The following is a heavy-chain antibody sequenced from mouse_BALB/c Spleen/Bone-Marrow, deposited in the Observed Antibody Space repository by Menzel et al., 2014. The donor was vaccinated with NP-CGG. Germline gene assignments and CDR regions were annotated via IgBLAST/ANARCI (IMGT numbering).Heavy chain of an antibody. CDR1: GFSLTNYG. J-gene: IGHJ2*02. CDR3: ATYDYDGRFDY. CDR2: IWAGGST. V-gene: IGHV2-9*02. D-gene: IGHD2-4*01. Sequence: VHLVESGPGLVAPSQNLSIPCTVSGFSLTNYGVHWIRQPPGKGLEWLGIIWAGGSTNYNSALMSRLSISKDNSKSXVFFKMNSLQTDDTAIYYCATYDYDGRFDYWGQGTSLTVSS.